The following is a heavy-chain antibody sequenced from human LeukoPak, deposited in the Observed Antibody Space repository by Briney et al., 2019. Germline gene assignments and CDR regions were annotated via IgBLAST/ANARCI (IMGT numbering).Heavy chain of an antibody. CDR2: IKSKTDGGTT. CDR3: TTGPGYYDGNDYFDY. Sequence: GGSLRLSCAASGFTFSSYAMSWVRQAPGKGLEWVGRIKSKTDGGTTDYAAPVKGRFTISRDDSKNRLYLQMNSLKTEDTAVYYCTTGPGYYDGNDYFDYWGQGTLVTVSS. J-gene: IGHJ4*02. CDR1: GFTFSSYA. D-gene: IGHD3-22*01. V-gene: IGHV3-15*01.